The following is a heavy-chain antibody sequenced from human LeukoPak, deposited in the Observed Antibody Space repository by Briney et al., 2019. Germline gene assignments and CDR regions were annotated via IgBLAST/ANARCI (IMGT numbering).Heavy chain of an antibody. D-gene: IGHD6-19*01. V-gene: IGHV1-3*01. J-gene: IGHJ4*02. CDR3: ARAATAGIFDY. Sequence: ASVKVSCKASGYTFTSYAMHWVRQAPGQRLEWMGWINAGNGNTKYSQKFQGRVTITRDTSASTAYMELSGLRSEDTAVYYCARAATAGIFDYWGQGTLVTVSS. CDR1: GYTFTSYA. CDR2: INAGNGNT.